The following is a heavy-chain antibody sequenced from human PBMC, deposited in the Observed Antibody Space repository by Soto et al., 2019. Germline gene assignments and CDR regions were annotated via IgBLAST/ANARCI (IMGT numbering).Heavy chain of an antibody. CDR1: GFTFSSYG. Sequence: QVQLVESGGGVVQPGRSLRLSCAASGFTFSSYGMHWVRQAPGKGLEWVAVISYDGSNKYYADSVKGRFTISRDNSKNTMYLQRNSLRAEDTAVYYCAKGGVTTRGGTDYWGQGTLVTVSS. CDR2: ISYDGSNK. J-gene: IGHJ4*02. CDR3: AKGGVTTRGGTDY. D-gene: IGHD4-17*01. V-gene: IGHV3-30*18.